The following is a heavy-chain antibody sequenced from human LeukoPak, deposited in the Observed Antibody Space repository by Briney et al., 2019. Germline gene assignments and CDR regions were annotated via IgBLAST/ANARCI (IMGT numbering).Heavy chain of an antibody. J-gene: IGHJ4*02. Sequence: QTGGSLRLSCAASGFTFSSYSMNWVRQAPGKGLEWVSSISSSSSYIYYADSVKGRFTISRDNAKNSLYLQMNSLRAEDTAVYYCARQTPPEAVAGTSSFLGYWGQGTLVTVSS. CDR2: ISSSSSYI. CDR3: ARQTPPEAVAGTSSFLGY. D-gene: IGHD6-19*01. CDR1: GFTFSSYS. V-gene: IGHV3-21*01.